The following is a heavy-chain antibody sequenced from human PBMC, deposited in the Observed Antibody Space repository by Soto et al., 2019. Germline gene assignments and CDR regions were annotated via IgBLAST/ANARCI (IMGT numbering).Heavy chain of an antibody. CDR3: ARDCSGGSCYSYYYYYYGMDV. Sequence: HPGGSLRLSCAASGFTFSSYGMHWVRQAPGKGLEWVAVIWYDGSNKYYADSVKGRFTISRDNSKNTLYLQMNSLRAEDTAVYYCARDCSGGSCYSYYYYYYGMDVWGQGTTVTVSS. D-gene: IGHD2-15*01. J-gene: IGHJ6*02. V-gene: IGHV3-33*01. CDR1: GFTFSSYG. CDR2: IWYDGSNK.